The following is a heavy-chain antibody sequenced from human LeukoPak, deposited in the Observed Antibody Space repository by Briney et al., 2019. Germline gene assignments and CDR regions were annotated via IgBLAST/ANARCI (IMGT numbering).Heavy chain of an antibody. Sequence: GGSLRLSCAASGLTFSSYAMSWVRQAPGKGLEWVSGISGSGDSTYYADSVKGRFTISRDNSKNTLYLQMNSLRAEDTAIYYCAKVGGFDDSSGYSDYWGQGTLVTVSS. V-gene: IGHV3-23*01. CDR1: GLTFSSYA. CDR2: ISGSGDST. D-gene: IGHD3-22*01. J-gene: IGHJ4*02. CDR3: AKVGGFDDSSGYSDY.